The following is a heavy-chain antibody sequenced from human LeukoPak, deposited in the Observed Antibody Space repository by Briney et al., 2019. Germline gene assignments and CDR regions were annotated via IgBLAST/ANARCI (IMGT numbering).Heavy chain of an antibody. CDR3: ARDRWGYGMDV. D-gene: IGHD3-16*01. CDR1: GFTFSSYW. V-gene: IGHV3-7*01. Sequence: GGSLRLSCAASGFTFSSYWMSWVRQVPGKGLEWVANIKEDGSEKHFVDSVKGRFTISRDNAKNSLYLQMNSLRAGDTAVYYCARDRWGYGMDVWGQGTTVTVSS. J-gene: IGHJ6*02. CDR2: IKEDGSEK.